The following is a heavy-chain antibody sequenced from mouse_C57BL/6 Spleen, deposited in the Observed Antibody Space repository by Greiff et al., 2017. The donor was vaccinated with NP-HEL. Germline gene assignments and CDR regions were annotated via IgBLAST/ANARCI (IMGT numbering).Heavy chain of an antibody. CDR3: ARSGGVSTGYFDY. CDR1: GYTFTSYW. CDR2: IDPSDSYT. V-gene: IGHV1-69*01. Sequence: VQLQQPGAELVMPGASVKLSCKASGYTFTSYWMHWVKQRPGQGLEWIGEIDPSDSYTNYNQKFKGKSTLTVDKSSSTAYMQLSSLTSEDSAVYYCARSGGVSTGYFDYWGQGTTLTVSS. J-gene: IGHJ2*01. D-gene: IGHD1-1*01.